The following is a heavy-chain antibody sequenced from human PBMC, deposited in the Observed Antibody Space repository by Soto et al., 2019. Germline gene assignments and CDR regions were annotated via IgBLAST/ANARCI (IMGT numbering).Heavy chain of an antibody. CDR3: AREEPDTMVRGVIIKLPYYFDY. CDR1: GGTFSSYT. V-gene: IGHV1-69*08. CDR2: IIPILGIA. D-gene: IGHD3-10*01. Sequence: QVQLVQSGAEVKKPGSSVKVSCKASGGTFSSYTISWVRQAPGQGLEWMGRIIPILGIANYAQKFQGRVTITGDKSTSTAYRELSSLRSEDTAVYYCAREEPDTMVRGVIIKLPYYFDYWGQGTLVTVSS. J-gene: IGHJ4*02.